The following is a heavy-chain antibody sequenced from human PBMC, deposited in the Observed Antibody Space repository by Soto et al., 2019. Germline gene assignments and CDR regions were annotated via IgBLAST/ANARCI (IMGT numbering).Heavy chain of an antibody. Sequence: EVQLVESGGDLVQPGRSLRLSCTASGFTFGAYAMGWFRQAPGKGLEWVGFIRIKAYGGTTEYAASVKGRFTISWDDSVRVAYLQINGLNTEDTGVYYCARESGRITKILGDVDVWGKGATVTFSS. J-gene: IGHJ6*04. V-gene: IGHV3-49*03. CDR2: IRIKAYGGTT. D-gene: IGHD3-10*01. CDR3: ARESGRITKILGDVDV. CDR1: GFTFGAYA.